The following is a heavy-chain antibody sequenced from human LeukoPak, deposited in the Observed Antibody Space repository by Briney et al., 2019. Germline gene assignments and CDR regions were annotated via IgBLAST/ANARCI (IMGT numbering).Heavy chain of an antibody. J-gene: IGHJ4*02. Sequence: GRSLRLSCVASGLSVSSNYMSWVRQAPGKGLEWVSVIYRDGSSYYAESVKGRFTISRDNSKNTLYLFMNGLRAEDTAVYNCAKSPFTHYYDSSGYYSLGGDYWGQGTLVTVSS. D-gene: IGHD3-22*01. CDR2: IYRDGSS. CDR3: AKSPFTHYYDSSGYYSLGGDY. V-gene: IGHV3-66*01. CDR1: GLSVSSNY.